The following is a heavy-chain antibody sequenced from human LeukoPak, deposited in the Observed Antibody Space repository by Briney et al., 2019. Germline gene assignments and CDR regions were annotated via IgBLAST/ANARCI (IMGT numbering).Heavy chain of an antibody. D-gene: IGHD6-13*01. CDR1: GYTFTSHD. J-gene: IGHJ4*02. Sequence: ASVKVSCKASGYTFTSHDINWVRQATGQGLEWMGWMNPNSGNTGYAQKFQGRVTMTGNTSISTAYMELSSLRSEDTAVYYCARWGNWMGIAAAGSKSGFDYWGQGTLVTVSS. CDR3: ARWGNWMGIAAAGSKSGFDY. CDR2: MNPNSGNT. V-gene: IGHV1-8*01.